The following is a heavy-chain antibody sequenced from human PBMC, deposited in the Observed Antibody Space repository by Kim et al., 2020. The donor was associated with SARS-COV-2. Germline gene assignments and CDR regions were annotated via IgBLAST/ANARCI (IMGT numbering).Heavy chain of an antibody. J-gene: IGHJ6*02. D-gene: IGHD6-6*01. V-gene: IGHV3-7*01. CDR2: IKQDGSEK. Sequence: GGSLRLSCAASGFTFSSYWMSWVRQAPGKGLEWVANIKQDGSEKYYVDSVKGRFTISRDNAKNSLYLQMNSLRAEDTAVYYCARDGRGIAARPKYYYYGMDVWGQGTTVTVSS. CDR1: GFTFSSYW. CDR3: ARDGRGIAARPKYYYYGMDV.